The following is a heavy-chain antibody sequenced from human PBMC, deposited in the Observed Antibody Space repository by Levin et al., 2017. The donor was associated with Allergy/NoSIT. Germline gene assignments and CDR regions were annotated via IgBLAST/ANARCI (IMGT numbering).Heavy chain of an antibody. V-gene: IGHV3-33*06. J-gene: IGHJ6*02. CDR1: GFTFSSYG. CDR3: AKEGARSTGYYGMDV. CDR2: IWYDGSNK. Sequence: GGSLRLSCAASGFTFSSYGMHWVRQALGKGLEWVAVIWYDGSNKYYADSVKGRFTISRDNSKNTLYLQMNSLRAEDTAVYYCAKEGARSTGYYGMDVWGQGTTVTVSS. D-gene: IGHD2-2*01.